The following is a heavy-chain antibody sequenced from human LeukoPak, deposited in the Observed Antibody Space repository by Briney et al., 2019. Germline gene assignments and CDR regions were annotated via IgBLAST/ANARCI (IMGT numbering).Heavy chain of an antibody. Sequence: QPGGSLRLSCAASGFTLSTYWMTWVRQAPGKGLEWVAVISYDGSNKYYADSVKGRFTISRDNSKNTLYLQMNSLRAEDTAVYYCAKDRATYYDISYYFDYWGQGTLVTVSS. J-gene: IGHJ4*02. D-gene: IGHD3-9*01. CDR1: GFTLSTYW. V-gene: IGHV3-30*18. CDR3: AKDRATYYDISYYFDY. CDR2: ISYDGSNK.